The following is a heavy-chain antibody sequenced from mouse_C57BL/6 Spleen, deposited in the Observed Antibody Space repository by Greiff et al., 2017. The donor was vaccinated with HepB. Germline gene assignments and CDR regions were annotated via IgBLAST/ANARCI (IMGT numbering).Heavy chain of an antibody. CDR3: ARREASWGRGYFDV. Sequence: EVQLQQSGPGLVKPSQSLSLTCSVTGYSITSGYYWNWIRQFPGNKLEWMGYISYDGSNNYNPSLKNRISITRDTSKNQFFLKLNSVTTEDTATYYCARREASWGRGYFDVWGTGTTVTVSS. CDR2: ISYDGSN. D-gene: IGHD4-1*01. CDR1: GYSITSGYY. J-gene: IGHJ1*03. V-gene: IGHV3-6*01.